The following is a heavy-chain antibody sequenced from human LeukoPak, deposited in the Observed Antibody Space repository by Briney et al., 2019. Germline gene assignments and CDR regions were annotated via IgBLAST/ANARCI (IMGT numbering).Heavy chain of an antibody. V-gene: IGHV1-69*04. D-gene: IGHD4-23*01. CDR3: ARDRHDYGGKVSIDY. CDR2: IIPIFGIA. J-gene: IGHJ4*02. Sequence: ASVKVSCTASGGTFSSYAISWVRQAPGQGLEWMGRIIPIFGIANYAQKFQGRVTITADKSTSTAYMELSSLRSEDTAVYYCARDRHDYGGKVSIDYWGQGTLVTVSS. CDR1: GGTFSSYA.